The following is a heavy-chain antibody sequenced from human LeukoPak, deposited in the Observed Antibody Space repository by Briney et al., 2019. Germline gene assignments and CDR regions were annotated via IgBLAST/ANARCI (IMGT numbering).Heavy chain of an antibody. V-gene: IGHV4-61*01. J-gene: IGHJ4*02. D-gene: IGHD3-22*01. CDR1: GGSVSSGSYY. CDR3: AISTYYYDSSGYYENDY. Sequence: TSETLSLTCTVSGGSVSSGSYYWSWIRQPPGKGLEWIGYIYYSGSTNYNPSLKSRVTISVDTSKNQFSLKLSSVTAADTAVYYCAISTYYYDSSGYYENDYWGQGTLVTVSS. CDR2: IYYSGST.